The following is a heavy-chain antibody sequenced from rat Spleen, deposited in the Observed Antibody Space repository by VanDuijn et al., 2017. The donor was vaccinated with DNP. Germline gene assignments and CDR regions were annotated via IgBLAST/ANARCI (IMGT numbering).Heavy chain of an antibody. CDR2: ISTSGSRA. J-gene: IGHJ2*01. Sequence: EVQLVESGGGLVQPGNSLKLSCAASGFTFSNYYMAWVRQAPKKGLEWVATISTSGSRAYYPESVKGRFVISRDNAENTVYLQMNSLRSVDTATYYCVKDLRGGSAFDYWGPEIMVTVSS. CDR1: GFTFSNYY. D-gene: IGHD1-11*01. CDR3: VKDLRGGSAFDY. V-gene: IGHV5S23*01.